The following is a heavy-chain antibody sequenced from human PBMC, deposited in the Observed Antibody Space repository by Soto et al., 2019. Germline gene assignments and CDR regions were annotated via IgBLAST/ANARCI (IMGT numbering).Heavy chain of an antibody. Sequence: ASVKVSCKVSGYTLTELSMHLVRQAPGKGLEWMGGFDPVDGETIYAQKFQGRVTMTEDTSTDTAYMELSSLRSEDTAVYYCATYITMVRGVFHRDAFDIWGQGTMVTVSS. CDR1: GYTLTELS. D-gene: IGHD3-10*01. CDR3: ATYITMVRGVFHRDAFDI. V-gene: IGHV1-24*01. CDR2: FDPVDGET. J-gene: IGHJ3*02.